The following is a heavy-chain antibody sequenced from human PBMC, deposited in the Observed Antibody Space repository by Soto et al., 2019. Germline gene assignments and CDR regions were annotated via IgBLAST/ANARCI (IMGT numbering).Heavy chain of an antibody. Sequence: QVQLVQSGAEVKKPGSSVKVSCKASGGTFSSYAISWVRQAPGQGLEWMGGIIPIFGTANYAQKFQGRVTITADESTSKAYMELSSLRSEDTAVYYCARDDSSGYPRDFQHWGQGTLVTVSS. V-gene: IGHV1-69*01. D-gene: IGHD3-22*01. CDR2: IIPIFGTA. CDR1: GGTFSSYA. CDR3: ARDDSSGYPRDFQH. J-gene: IGHJ1*01.